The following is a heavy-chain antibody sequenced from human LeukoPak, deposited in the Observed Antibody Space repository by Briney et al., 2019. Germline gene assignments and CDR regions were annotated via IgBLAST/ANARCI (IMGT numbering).Heavy chain of an antibody. CDR2: IYYSGST. Sequence: SETLSLTCTVSGGSFSFYYWSWIRQPPGKGLEWIGYIYYSGSTNYNPSLKSRVTISVDTSKNQFSLKLSSVTAADTAVYYCAREVRVADAFDIWGQGTMVTVSS. V-gene: IGHV4-59*01. D-gene: IGHD2-15*01. CDR1: GGSFSFYY. J-gene: IGHJ3*02. CDR3: AREVRVADAFDI.